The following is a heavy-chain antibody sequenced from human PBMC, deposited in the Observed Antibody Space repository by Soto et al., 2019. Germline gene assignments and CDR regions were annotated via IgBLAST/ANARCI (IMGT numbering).Heavy chain of an antibody. CDR1: GGSVSSGSYY. CDR3: ARARYDFWSGHLNV. J-gene: IGHJ6*02. V-gene: IGHV4-61*01. Sequence: SETLSLTCTVSGGSVSSGSYYWSWIRQPPGKGLEWIGYIYYSGSTNYNPSLKSRVTISVDTSKNQFSLKLSSVTAADTAVYYCARARYDFWSGHLNVWGQGTTVTVSS. CDR2: IYYSGST. D-gene: IGHD3-3*01.